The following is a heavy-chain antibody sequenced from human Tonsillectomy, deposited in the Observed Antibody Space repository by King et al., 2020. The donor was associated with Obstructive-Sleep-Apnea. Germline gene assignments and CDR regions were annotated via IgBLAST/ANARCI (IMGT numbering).Heavy chain of an antibody. CDR1: GYNFANYW. D-gene: IGHD1-1*01. CDR3: VRHGNPLPPPGYWYFDP. CDR2: IYPGDSDT. V-gene: IGHV5-51*01. J-gene: IGHJ2*01. Sequence: QLVQSGAEVKKPGESLKISCEGSGYNFANYWIGWVRQMPGKGLEWMGIIYPGDSDTRYSPSFQGQVTISADKSISTAYLQWSSLKASDTAMYYCVRHGNPLPPPGYWYFDPWGRGTLVTVSS.